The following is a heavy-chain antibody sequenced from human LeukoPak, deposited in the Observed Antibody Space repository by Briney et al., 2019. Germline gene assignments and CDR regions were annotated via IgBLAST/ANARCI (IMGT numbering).Heavy chain of an antibody. V-gene: IGHV5-51*03. CDR3: ATRKRRYDFWSGYYAFDY. CDR2: IYPCDSDT. CDR1: GYSFTSYW. Sequence: GASLEISFNGSGYSFTSYWIGWVRQMPGKGPEWMGIIYPCDSDTRFSPSFQGQVTISPNNSITNAYLQCSSLKASHTALYHCATRKRRYDFWSGYYAFDYWGQGTLVTVSS. J-gene: IGHJ4*02. D-gene: IGHD3-3*01.